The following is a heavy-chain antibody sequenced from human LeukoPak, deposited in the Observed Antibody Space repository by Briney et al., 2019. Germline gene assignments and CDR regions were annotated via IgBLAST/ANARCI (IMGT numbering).Heavy chain of an antibody. J-gene: IGHJ3*02. CDR3: ARAVWFGEFADAFDI. D-gene: IGHD3-10*01. CDR2: INWNGGST. Sequence: PGGSLRLSCAASGFTFDDYGMSWVRQAPGKGLEWVSCINWNGGSTGYADSVKGRFTISRDNAKNSLYLQMNSVRAEDRALYCCARAVWFGEFADAFDIWGQGTMVTVSS. CDR1: GFTFDDYG. V-gene: IGHV3-20*04.